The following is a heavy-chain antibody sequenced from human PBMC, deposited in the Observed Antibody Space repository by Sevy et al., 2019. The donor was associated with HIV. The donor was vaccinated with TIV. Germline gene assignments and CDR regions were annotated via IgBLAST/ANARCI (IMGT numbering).Heavy chain of an antibody. CDR3: AKDVY. Sequence: GGSLRLSCAASGFTFSTHWMSWVRQAPGKGLEWLANIKEDGSEKYYVDAVKGRFTISKDNAKNSLFLQMNSLRAEDTAVYYCAKDVYGCQGTLVTVSS. CDR1: GFTFSTHW. J-gene: IGHJ4*02. CDR2: IKEDGSEK. V-gene: IGHV3-7*03.